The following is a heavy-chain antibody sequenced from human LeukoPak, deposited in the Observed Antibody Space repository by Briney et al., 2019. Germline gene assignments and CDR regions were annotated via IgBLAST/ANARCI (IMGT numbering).Heavy chain of an antibody. CDR1: GFTFSSYA. V-gene: IGHV3-23*01. D-gene: IGHD1-26*01. CDR2: ISGSGGST. J-gene: IGHJ3*02. Sequence: GGSLRLSCAASGFTFSSYAMSWIRQAPGKGLEWVSAISGSGGSTYYADSVKGRFTISRDNSKNTLYLQMNSLRAEDTAVYYCAKAYSGSYSPDAFDIWGQGTMVTVSS. CDR3: AKAYSGSYSPDAFDI.